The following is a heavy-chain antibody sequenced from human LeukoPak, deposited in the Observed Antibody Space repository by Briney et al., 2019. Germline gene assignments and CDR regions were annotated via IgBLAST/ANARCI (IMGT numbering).Heavy chain of an antibody. Sequence: GASVKVSCKASGYTFNAYNMHWVRQAPGQGLEWMGWINPKSGGANYAQKFQGRVTMTWDTSISTAHMELSRLRSDDTAVYYCAREYILTAYYGDYWGQGTLVTVSS. CDR3: AREYILTAYYGDY. CDR1: GYTFNAYN. CDR2: INPKSGGA. V-gene: IGHV1-2*02. D-gene: IGHD3-9*01. J-gene: IGHJ4*02.